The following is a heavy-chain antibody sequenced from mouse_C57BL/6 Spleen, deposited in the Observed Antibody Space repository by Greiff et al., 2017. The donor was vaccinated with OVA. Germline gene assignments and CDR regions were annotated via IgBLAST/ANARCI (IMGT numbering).Heavy chain of an antibody. Sequence: QVQLKESGAELVRPGTSVKVSCKASGYAFTNYLIEWVKQRPGQGLEWIGVINPGSGGTNYNEKFKGKATLTADKSSSTAYMQHSSLTSEDSAVYFCARSGTTVVATSAFAYWGQGTLVTVSA. CDR3: ARSGTTVVATSAFAY. J-gene: IGHJ3*01. V-gene: IGHV1-54*01. CDR1: GYAFTNYL. CDR2: INPGSGGT. D-gene: IGHD1-1*01.